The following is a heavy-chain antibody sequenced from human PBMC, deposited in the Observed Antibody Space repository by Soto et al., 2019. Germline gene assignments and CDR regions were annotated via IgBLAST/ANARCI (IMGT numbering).Heavy chain of an antibody. CDR3: AKDINAFGGVPLAFDI. J-gene: IGHJ3*02. D-gene: IGHD3-16*01. Sequence: GGSLRLSCAASGFTFSSYAMSWVRQAPGKGLEWVSAISGSGGSTYYADSVKGRFTISRDNSKNTLYLQMNSLRAEDTAVYYCAKDINAFGGVPLAFDIWGKGTMVTVS. CDR1: GFTFSSYA. V-gene: IGHV3-23*01. CDR2: ISGSGGST.